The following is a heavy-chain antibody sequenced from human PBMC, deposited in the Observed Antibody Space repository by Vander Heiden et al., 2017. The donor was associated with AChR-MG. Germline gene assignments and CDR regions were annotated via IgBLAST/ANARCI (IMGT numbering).Heavy chain of an antibody. Sequence: EVQLVASGGGLVQPGGSLRLSCAASGFTSSGYWMSWVRQAPGKGLEWVANIKQDGSEKYYVDSVKGRFTISRDNAKNSLYLQMNSLRAEDTAVYYCARGITMVRGAPLLDYWGQGTLVTVSS. CDR3: ARGITMVRGAPLLDY. CDR1: GFTSSGYW. J-gene: IGHJ4*02. V-gene: IGHV3-7*04. CDR2: IKQDGSEK. D-gene: IGHD3-10*01.